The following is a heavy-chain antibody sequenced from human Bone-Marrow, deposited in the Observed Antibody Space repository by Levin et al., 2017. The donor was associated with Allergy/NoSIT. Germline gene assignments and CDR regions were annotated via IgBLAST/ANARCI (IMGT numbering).Heavy chain of an antibody. J-gene: IGHJ4*02. CDR3: ARGVRDYGPQRRPYYFDY. D-gene: IGHD4/OR15-4a*01. V-gene: IGHV1-8*01. CDR2: MNPNSGNT. Sequence: EASVKVSCKASGYTFTSYDINWVRQATGQGLEGMGWMNPNSGNTGYAQKFQGRVTMTRNTSISTAYMELSSLRSEDTAVYYCARGVRDYGPQRRPYYFDYWGQGTLVTVSS. CDR1: GYTFTSYD.